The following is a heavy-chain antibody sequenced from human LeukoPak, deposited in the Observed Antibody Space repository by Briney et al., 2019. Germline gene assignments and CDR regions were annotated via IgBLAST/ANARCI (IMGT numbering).Heavy chain of an antibody. Sequence: GGSLRLSCAASGFTFSGYAMSWVRQAPGKGLEWVSAISGSGGSTYYADSVKGRFTISRDNSKNTLYLQMNSLRAEDTAVYYCAKDTLPYSSGWSFDYWGQGTLVTVSS. D-gene: IGHD6-19*01. CDR3: AKDTLPYSSGWSFDY. CDR2: ISGSGGST. V-gene: IGHV3-23*01. J-gene: IGHJ4*02. CDR1: GFTFSGYA.